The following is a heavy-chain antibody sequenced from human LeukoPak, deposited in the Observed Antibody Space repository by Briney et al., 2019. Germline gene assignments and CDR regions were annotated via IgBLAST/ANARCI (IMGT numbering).Heavy chain of an antibody. V-gene: IGHV3-23*01. CDR3: AKVGDPTYYYGSGSYCDY. J-gene: IGHJ4*02. CDR1: GFTFSTYD. Sequence: PGGSLRLSCAASGFTFSTYDMTWIRQAPGKGLEWVSAISGGADSTYYADSVKGRFTISRDNSKNTLNLQMNSLRAEDTAVYYCAKVGDPTYYYGSGSYCDYWGQGTQVTVSS. D-gene: IGHD3-10*01. CDR2: ISGGADST.